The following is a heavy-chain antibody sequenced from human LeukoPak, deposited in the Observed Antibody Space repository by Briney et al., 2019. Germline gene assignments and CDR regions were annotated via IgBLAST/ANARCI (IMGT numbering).Heavy chain of an antibody. V-gene: IGHV3-74*01. D-gene: IGHD1-26*01. CDR2: INSDGSST. CDR3: ARSFRSGSYWDY. CDR1: GFSFSSYW. Sequence: GGSLXXXXAASGFSFSSYWVHWVRQAPGKGLMWVSRINSDGSSTSYADSVKGRFTISRDNAKNTLYLQMNSLRAEDTAVYYCARSFRSGSYWDYWGQGTLVTVSS. J-gene: IGHJ4*02.